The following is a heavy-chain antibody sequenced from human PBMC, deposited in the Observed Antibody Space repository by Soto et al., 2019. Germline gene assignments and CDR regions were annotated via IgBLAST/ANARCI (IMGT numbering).Heavy chain of an antibody. CDR1: GFTFSSYW. D-gene: IGHD6-19*01. CDR3: ARFSSGPNTNFDY. Sequence: GGSLRLSCAASGFTFSSYWMSWVRQAPGKGLEWVASIKQDGSVNYYVESMKGRFTISRDNAKNSLYLQMNSLRAEDTAVYYCARFSSGPNTNFDYWGQGTLVTVSS. V-gene: IGHV3-7*05. CDR2: IKQDGSVN. J-gene: IGHJ4*02.